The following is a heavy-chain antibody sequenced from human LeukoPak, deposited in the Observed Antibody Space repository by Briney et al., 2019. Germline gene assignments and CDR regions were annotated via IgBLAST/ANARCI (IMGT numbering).Heavy chain of an antibody. CDR2: ISSSGSTI. V-gene: IGHV3-48*03. CDR1: GFTFSSYE. Sequence: GGSLRLSCAASGFTFSSYEMNWVRQAPGKGLEWVSYISSSGSTIYYADSVKGRSTISRDNAKNSLYLQMNSLRAEDTAVYYCARDWKVRGVIIPFDYWGQGTLVTVSS. J-gene: IGHJ4*02. CDR3: ARDWKVRGVIIPFDY. D-gene: IGHD3-10*01.